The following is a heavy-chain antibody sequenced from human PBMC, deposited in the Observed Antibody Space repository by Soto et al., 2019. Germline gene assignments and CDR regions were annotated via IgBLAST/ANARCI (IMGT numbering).Heavy chain of an antibody. Sequence: SETLSLTCTVSGGSISSYYWSWIRQPPGKGLEWIGYIYYSGSTNYNPSLKSRVTISVDTSKNQFSLKLSSVTAADTAVYYCASPGTVVTPSTFDYWGQGALVTVSS. V-gene: IGHV4-59*08. CDR1: GGSISSYY. D-gene: IGHD2-21*02. CDR3: ASPGTVVTPSTFDY. CDR2: IYYSGST. J-gene: IGHJ4*02.